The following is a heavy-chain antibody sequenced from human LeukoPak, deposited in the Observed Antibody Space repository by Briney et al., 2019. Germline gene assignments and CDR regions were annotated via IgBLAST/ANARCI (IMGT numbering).Heavy chain of an antibody. D-gene: IGHD5-18*01. V-gene: IGHV3-21*01. CDR1: GFPFISYS. J-gene: IGHJ4*02. CDR2: IISSSSYI. Sequence: GGSLSLSCAASGFPFISYSMNWVRQAPGKGLEWVSSIISSSSYIYYADSVKGRFTISRDNAKNSLYLQMNSLRAEDTAVYYCASTYSSGMDYWGQGTLVTVSS. CDR3: ASTYSSGMDY.